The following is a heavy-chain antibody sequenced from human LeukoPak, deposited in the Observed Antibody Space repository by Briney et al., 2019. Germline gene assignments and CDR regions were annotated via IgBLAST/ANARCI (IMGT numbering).Heavy chain of an antibody. J-gene: IGHJ6*02. D-gene: IGHD5-18*01. CDR3: ASAIKDTAMAAYYGMDV. Sequence: GGSLRLSCAASGFTFSDYAMNWVRQARGKGLEWVSSISSGSTYKYYADSVKGRFTISRDNAKNSLYLQMNSLRAEDTAVYYCASAIKDTAMAAYYGMDVWGQGTTVTVSS. CDR1: GFTFSDYA. CDR2: ISSGSTYK. V-gene: IGHV3-21*01.